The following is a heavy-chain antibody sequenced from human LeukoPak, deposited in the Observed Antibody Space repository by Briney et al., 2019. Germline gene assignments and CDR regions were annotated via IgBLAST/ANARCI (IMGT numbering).Heavy chain of an antibody. J-gene: IGHJ4*02. CDR1: GGSISSGDYY. CDR2: IYYSGST. D-gene: IGHD3-10*01. Sequence: PSQTLSLTCTVSGGSISSGDYYWSWIRQPPGKGLEWIGYIYYSGSTYYNPSLKSRVTISVDTSENQFSLKLSSVTAADTAVYYCAREYYGSGSYPYWGQGTLVTVSS. CDR3: AREYYGSGSYPY. V-gene: IGHV4-30-4*01.